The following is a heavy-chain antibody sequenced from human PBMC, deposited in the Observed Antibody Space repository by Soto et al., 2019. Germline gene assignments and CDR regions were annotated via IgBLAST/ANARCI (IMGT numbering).Heavy chain of an antibody. CDR1: CGAVNHNM. CDR2: MYPGDSDT. Sequence: GEAQKLSDGVACGAVNHNMFCLVRQTPDRVLEWVGIMYPGDSDTRYNPSLQGHVTLSADVTVSTAFLQWRSLKTSDTGMYFCARLPRDCNKTSCYYADHWGHGTQVTVSS. D-gene: IGHD2-2*01. CDR3: ARLPRDCNKTSCYYADH. J-gene: IGHJ4*01. V-gene: IGHV5-51*01.